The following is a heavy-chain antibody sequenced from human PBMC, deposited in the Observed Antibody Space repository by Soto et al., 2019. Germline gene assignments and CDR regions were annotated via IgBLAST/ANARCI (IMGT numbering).Heavy chain of an antibody. CDR1: GGSFSGYY. D-gene: IGHD1-26*01. CDR3: ASGGGMGATYYYYGMDV. Sequence: SETLSLTCAVYGGSFSGYYWSWIRQPPGKGLEWIGEINHSGSTNYNPSLKSRVTISVDTSKNQFSLKLSSVTAADTAVYYCASGGGMGATYYYYGMDVWGQGTTVT. V-gene: IGHV4-34*01. J-gene: IGHJ6*02. CDR2: INHSGST.